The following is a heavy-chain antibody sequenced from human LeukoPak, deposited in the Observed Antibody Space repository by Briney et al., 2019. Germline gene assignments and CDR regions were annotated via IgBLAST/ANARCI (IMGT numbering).Heavy chain of an antibody. V-gene: IGHV4-4*07. CDR2: IYTSGST. CDR3: AREERYFDWQGTSQGEAPHEGHAFDI. CDR1: GGSISSYY. D-gene: IGHD3-9*01. Sequence: SETLSLTCTVSGGSISSYYWSWIRQPAGKGLEWIGRIYTSGSTNYNPSLKSRVTMSVDTSKNQFSLKLSSVTAADTAVYYCAREERYFDWQGTSQGEAPHEGHAFDIWGQGTMVTVSS. J-gene: IGHJ3*02.